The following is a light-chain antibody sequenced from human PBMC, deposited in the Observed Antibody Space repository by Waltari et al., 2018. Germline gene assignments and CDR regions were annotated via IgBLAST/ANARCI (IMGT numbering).Light chain of an antibody. CDR1: RSNIGSNY. J-gene: IGLJ3*02. CDR2: RNN. V-gene: IGLV1-47*01. CDR3: AAWDDSLSGRV. Sequence: QSVLTQPPSASGTPGQRVTISCSGSRSNIGSNYVYWYQQLPGTAPKLLIYRNNQRPSGVPDRFSGSKSGTLASLAISGLRSEDEADYYCAAWDDSLSGRVFGGGTKVTVL.